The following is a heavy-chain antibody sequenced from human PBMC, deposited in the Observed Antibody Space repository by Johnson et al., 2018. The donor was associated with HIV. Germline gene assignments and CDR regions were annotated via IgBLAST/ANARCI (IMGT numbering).Heavy chain of an antibody. Sequence: QMQLVESGGGLIQPGGSLRLSCAASGFTFSSYAMHWVRQAPGKGLEWVAVISYDGSNKYYADSVKGRFTISRDNSKNTLYLQMNSLRAENTAVYYCARPVAGMNDAFDIWGQGTMVTVSS. CDR1: GFTFSSYA. V-gene: IGHV3-30-3*01. CDR3: ARPVAGMNDAFDI. CDR2: ISYDGSNK. J-gene: IGHJ3*02. D-gene: IGHD6-19*01.